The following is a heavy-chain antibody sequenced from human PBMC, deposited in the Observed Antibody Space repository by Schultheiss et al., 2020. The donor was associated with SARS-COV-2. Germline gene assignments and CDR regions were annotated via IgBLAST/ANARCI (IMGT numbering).Heavy chain of an antibody. J-gene: IGHJ4*02. D-gene: IGHD5-12*01. Sequence: GGSLRLSCAASGFTFSSYGMHWVRQAPGKGLEWVASIKQDGSEKYYVDSVKGRFTISRDNAKNSLYLQMNSLRAEDTAVYYCARPGPTIGVVDYWGQGTLVTVSS. CDR3: ARPGPTIGVVDY. V-gene: IGHV3-7*01. CDR1: GFTFSSYG. CDR2: IKQDGSEK.